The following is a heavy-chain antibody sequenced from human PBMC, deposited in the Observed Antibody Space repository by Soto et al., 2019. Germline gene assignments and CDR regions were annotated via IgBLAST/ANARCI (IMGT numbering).Heavy chain of an antibody. D-gene: IGHD4-17*01. V-gene: IGHV4-4*07. Sequence: ETLSLTCTVSGGSVSSYYWTWIRQSAGKGLEWIGRIFISGSTNYNPSFNSRVTMSVDTSKNQFSLKLSSVTAADTATYYCASALVDYGDYYFDRWGQGTLVTVSS. CDR1: GGSVSSYY. CDR3: ASALVDYGDYYFDR. J-gene: IGHJ4*02. CDR2: IFISGST.